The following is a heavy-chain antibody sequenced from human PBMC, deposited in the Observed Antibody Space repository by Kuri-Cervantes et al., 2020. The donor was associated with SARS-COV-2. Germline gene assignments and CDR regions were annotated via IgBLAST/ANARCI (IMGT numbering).Heavy chain of an antibody. CDR2: INPGNGNT. CDR3: ARSAAFYYDSSGYYYASANFQH. Sequence: GESLKISCKASGYTFTSYAMHWVRQAPGQSLEWMGWINPGNGNTKYSQKFQDRVTITRDTSASTAYVELSSLRSEDTAVYYCARSAAFYYDSSGYYYASANFQHWGQGTLVTVSS. V-gene: IGHV1-3*01. CDR1: GYTFTSYA. J-gene: IGHJ1*01. D-gene: IGHD3-22*01.